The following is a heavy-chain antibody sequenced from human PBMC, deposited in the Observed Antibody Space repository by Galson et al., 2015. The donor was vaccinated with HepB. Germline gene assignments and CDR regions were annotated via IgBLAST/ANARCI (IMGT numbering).Heavy chain of an antibody. J-gene: IGHJ5*02. CDR1: GYSFTSYW. Sequence: QSGAEVKKPGESLKISCKGSGYSFTSYWISWVRQMPGKGLEWMGRIDPSDSYTNYSPSFQGHVTISADKSISTAYLQWSSLKASDTAMYYCARAGSSTSRASPRGWFDPWGQGTLVTVSS. D-gene: IGHD2-2*01. V-gene: IGHV5-10-1*01. CDR3: ARAGSSTSRASPRGWFDP. CDR2: IDPSDSYT.